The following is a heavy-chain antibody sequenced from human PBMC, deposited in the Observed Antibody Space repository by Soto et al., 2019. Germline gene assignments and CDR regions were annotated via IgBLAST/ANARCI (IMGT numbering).Heavy chain of an antibody. CDR1: GGTFSSYA. D-gene: IGHD6-13*01. CDR3: ARDHPERSSWYEETAAFDI. V-gene: IGHV1-69*13. CDR2: IIPIFGTA. J-gene: IGHJ3*02. Sequence: SVKVSCKASGGTFSSYAISWVRQAPGQGLEWMGGIIPIFGTANYAQKFQGRVTITADESTSTAYMELSSLRSEDTAVYYCARDHPERSSWYEETAAFDIWGQGTMVTVSS.